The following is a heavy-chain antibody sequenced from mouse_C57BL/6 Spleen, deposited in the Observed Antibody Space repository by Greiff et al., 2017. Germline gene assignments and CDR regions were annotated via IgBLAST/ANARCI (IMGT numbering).Heavy chain of an antibody. V-gene: IGHV8-8*01. CDR2: IWWDDDK. CDR3: ARIECSGPRYFDY. J-gene: IGHJ2*01. CDR1: GFSLSTFGMG. D-gene: IGHD3-2*02. Sequence: QVTLKVCGPGILQPSQTLSLTCSFSGFSLSTFGMGVGWIRQPSGKGLEWLAHIWWDDDKYYNPALKRRLIISKDTSKNQVFLKIANVNTATTATNVCARIECSGPRYFDYWGQGTTLTVSS.